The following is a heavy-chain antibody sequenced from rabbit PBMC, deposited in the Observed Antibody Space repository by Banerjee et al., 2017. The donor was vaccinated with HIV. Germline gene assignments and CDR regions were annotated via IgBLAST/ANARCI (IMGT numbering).Heavy chain of an antibody. CDR2: IYTGTIGST. D-gene: IGHD6-1*01. CDR1: GFSFSSDY. V-gene: IGHV1S45*01. Sequence: QEQLEESGGDLVKPEGSLTLTCTASGFSFSSDYMCWVRQAPGKGLEWIGCIYTGTIGSTYYASWAKGRFTISKTSSTTVTLQMTSLTAADTATYFCARSDGGIGYAIALWDQGTLVTVS. CDR3: ARSDGGIGYAIAL. J-gene: IGHJ4*01.